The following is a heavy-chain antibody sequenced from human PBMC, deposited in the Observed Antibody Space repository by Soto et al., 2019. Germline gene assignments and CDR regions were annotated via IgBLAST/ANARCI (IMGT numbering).Heavy chain of an antibody. J-gene: IGHJ6*02. Sequence: GASVKVSCKASGYTFTSYGISWVRQAPGQGLEWMGWISAYNGNTNYAQKLQGRVTMTTDTSTSTAYMELRSLRSDDTAVYYCARVFPVYDFWSAPTYYYGMVVWGQGLTVSV. V-gene: IGHV1-18*01. CDR1: GYTFTSYG. CDR3: ARVFPVYDFWSAPTYYYGMVV. CDR2: ISAYNGNT. D-gene: IGHD3-3*01.